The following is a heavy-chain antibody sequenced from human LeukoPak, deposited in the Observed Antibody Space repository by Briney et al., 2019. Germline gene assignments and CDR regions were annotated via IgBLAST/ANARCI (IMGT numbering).Heavy chain of an antibody. CDR2: IIPIFGTA. D-gene: IGHD7-27*01. J-gene: IGHJ4*02. CDR1: GGTFSSYA. CDR3: ARGSTGGYHNDY. V-gene: IGHV1-69*13. Sequence: SVKVSCKASGGTFSSYAISWVRQAPGQGLEWMGGIIPIFGTANYAQKFQGRVTITADESTSTAYMGLSSLRSEDTAVYYCARGSTGGYHNDYWGQGTLVTVSS.